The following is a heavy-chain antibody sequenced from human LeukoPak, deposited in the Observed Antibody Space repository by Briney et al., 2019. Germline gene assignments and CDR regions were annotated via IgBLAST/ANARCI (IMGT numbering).Heavy chain of an antibody. CDR3: ARFGGGATTYYYYGMDV. D-gene: IGHD1-26*01. J-gene: IGHJ6*02. Sequence: KASETLSLTCTVSGGSVSGGGYYWSWIRQPPGKGLEWIGEINHSGSTNYNPSLKSRVTISVDTSKNQFSLKLSSVTAADTAVYYCARFGGGATTYYYYGMDVWGQGTTVTVSS. CDR1: GGSVSGGGYY. CDR2: INHSGST. V-gene: IGHV4-34*01.